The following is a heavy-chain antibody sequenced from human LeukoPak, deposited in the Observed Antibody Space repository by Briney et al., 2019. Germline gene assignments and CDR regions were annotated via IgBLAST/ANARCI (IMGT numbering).Heavy chain of an antibody. Sequence: SETLSLTCAVYGGSFSGYYWSWIRQPPGKGLEWIGEINHSGSTNYNPSLKSRVTISVDTSKNQFSLKLSSVTAAGTAVYYCARGPLLWGRNWFDPWGQGTLVTVSS. CDR3: ARGPLLWGRNWFDP. V-gene: IGHV4-34*01. CDR2: INHSGST. CDR1: GGSFSGYY. D-gene: IGHD3-10*01. J-gene: IGHJ5*02.